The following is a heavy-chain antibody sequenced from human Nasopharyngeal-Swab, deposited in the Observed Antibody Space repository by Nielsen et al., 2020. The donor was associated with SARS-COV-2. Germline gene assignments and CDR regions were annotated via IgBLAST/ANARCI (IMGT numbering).Heavy chain of an antibody. CDR1: GFTFSSYS. Sequence: GESLKISCAASGFTFSSYSMNWVRQAPGKGLEWVSSISSSSSYIYYADSVKGRFTISRDNAKNSLYLQMNSLRAEDTAVYYCAREVLRFLEWLPDGSGMDVWGQGTTVTVSS. D-gene: IGHD3-3*01. V-gene: IGHV3-21*01. J-gene: IGHJ6*02. CDR3: AREVLRFLEWLPDGSGMDV. CDR2: ISSSSSYI.